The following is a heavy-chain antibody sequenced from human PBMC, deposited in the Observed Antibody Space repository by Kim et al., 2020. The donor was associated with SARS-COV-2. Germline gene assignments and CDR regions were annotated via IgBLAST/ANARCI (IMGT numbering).Heavy chain of an antibody. J-gene: IGHJ4*02. CDR2: INSGSGNT. D-gene: IGHD3-9*01. V-gene: IGHV1-3*01. CDR3: ARDHRSCSTTTCYGEAIDY. CDR1: GYIFTNYG. Sequence: ASGKVSCKASGYIFTNYGIHWMRQAPGQRLEWIGLINSGSGNTNYSQMFQGRVTITRDTSATTAYMELSNLSSEDTAVYYCARDHRSCSTTTCYGEAIDYWGQGTLVTVSS.